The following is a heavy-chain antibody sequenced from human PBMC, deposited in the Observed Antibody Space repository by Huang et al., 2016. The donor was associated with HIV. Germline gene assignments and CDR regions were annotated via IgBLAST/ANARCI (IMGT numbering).Heavy chain of an antibody. V-gene: IGHV4-30-4*08. J-gene: IGHJ4*02. CDR1: GDSIRSGGYY. Sequence: QVQLQESGPGLVKPSQTLSLTCTVSGDSIRSGGYYWTWVRQSPAKGLEWSGYIYYRGSSDYNPSLTSRVSISIDAFKNRVSLKLKSVTVADTAVYYCARAPATHSVFFYWGQGTLVTVSA. CDR3: ARAPATHSVFFY. CDR2: IYYRGSS. D-gene: IGHD3-3*01.